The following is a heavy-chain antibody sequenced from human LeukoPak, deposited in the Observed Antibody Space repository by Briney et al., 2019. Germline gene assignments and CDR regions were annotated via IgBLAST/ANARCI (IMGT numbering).Heavy chain of an antibody. CDR1: GGSFSGYY. Sequence: SETLSLTCAVYGGSFSGYYWSWISQPPGKGLEWIGEINHSGSTNYNPSLKSRVTISVDTSKNQFSLKLSSVTAADTAVYYCARGTPMVRGVRRWFDPWGQGTLVTVSS. D-gene: IGHD3-10*01. J-gene: IGHJ5*02. CDR3: ARGTPMVRGVRRWFDP. V-gene: IGHV4-34*01. CDR2: INHSGST.